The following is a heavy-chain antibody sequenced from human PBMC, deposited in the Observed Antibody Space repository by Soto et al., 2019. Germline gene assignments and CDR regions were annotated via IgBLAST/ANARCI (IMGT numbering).Heavy chain of an antibody. V-gene: IGHV3-30*18. CDR3: AKGAGYYDSSGYFYGMDV. CDR1: GFTFSSYG. Sequence: GGSLRLSCAASGFTFSSYGMHWVRQAPGKGLEWVAVISYDGSNKYYADSVKGRFTISRDNSKNTLYLQMNSLRAEDTAVYYCAKGAGYYDSSGYFYGMDVWGQGTTVTSP. J-gene: IGHJ6*02. CDR2: ISYDGSNK. D-gene: IGHD3-22*01.